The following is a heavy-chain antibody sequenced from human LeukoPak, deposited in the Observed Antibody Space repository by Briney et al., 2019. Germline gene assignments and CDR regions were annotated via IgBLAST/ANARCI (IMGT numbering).Heavy chain of an antibody. D-gene: IGHD3-16*02. J-gene: IGHJ5*02. CDR3: ARDNNVWGSYRKFDP. V-gene: IGHV4-4*07. CDR2: IYTSGST. CDR1: GGSIISYY. Sequence: NPLETLSLTCTVSGGSIISYYWSWIRQPAGKGLEWIGRIYTSGSTNYNPSLRSRVTMSVDTSKNQFSLNLSSVTAADTAVYYCARDNNVWGSYRKFDPWGQGTLVTVSS.